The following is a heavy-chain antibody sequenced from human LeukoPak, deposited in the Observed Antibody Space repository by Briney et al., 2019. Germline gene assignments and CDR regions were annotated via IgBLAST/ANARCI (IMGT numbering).Heavy chain of an antibody. CDR2: IKQDGSEK. CDR1: GFTFSSYW. CDR3: AREGIVVVPAAIVAFDI. J-gene: IGHJ3*02. Sequence: PGGSLRLSCAASGFTFSSYWMSWVRQALGKGLEWVANIKQDGSEKYYVDSVKGRFTISRDNAKNSLYLQMNSLRAEDTAVYYCAREGIVVVPAAIVAFDIWGQGTMVTVSS. D-gene: IGHD2-2*01. V-gene: IGHV3-7*03.